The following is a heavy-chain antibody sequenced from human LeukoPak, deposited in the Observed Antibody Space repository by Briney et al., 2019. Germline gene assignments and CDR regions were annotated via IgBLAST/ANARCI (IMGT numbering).Heavy chain of an antibody. Sequence: GESLKISCKGSGYSFTNYWIGWVRQMPGKGLEWMGIIYPGDSDTRYSPSFQGQVTISADKSISTAYLQWSSLKGSDTAMYYCTRVIAAAAVTKFDYWGQGTLVTVSS. CDR2: IYPGDSDT. CDR1: GYSFTNYW. D-gene: IGHD6-13*01. CDR3: TRVIAAAAVTKFDY. J-gene: IGHJ4*02. V-gene: IGHV5-51*01.